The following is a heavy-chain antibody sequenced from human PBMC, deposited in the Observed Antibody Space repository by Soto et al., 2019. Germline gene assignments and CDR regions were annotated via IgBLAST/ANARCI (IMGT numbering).Heavy chain of an antibody. Sequence: SETLSLTCAVNAGSFSHYSRNWVRQSPGKGLEWIGKIKHSGSSNYNPSLRSRVSISVDMSKNQFSLSLSSVTPADELVYYYARGRSSHWQGSIDIRGQGTMGTSSS. CDR2: IKHSGSS. CDR1: AGSFSHYS. V-gene: IGHV4-34*01. CDR3: ARGRSSHWQGSIDI. J-gene: IGHJ6*02. D-gene: IGHD6-19*01.